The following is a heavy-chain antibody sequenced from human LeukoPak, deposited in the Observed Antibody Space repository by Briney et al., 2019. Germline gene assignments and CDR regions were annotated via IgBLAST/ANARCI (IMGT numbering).Heavy chain of an antibody. Sequence: GGSLRLSCAASGFTFDDYAMHWVRQAPGKGLEWVSGISWNSGSIGYADSVKGRFTISRDNAKNSLYLQMNSLRAEDTASYYCAKDMGELTDYGMDVWGQGTTVTVSS. CDR1: GFTFDDYA. CDR2: ISWNSGSI. V-gene: IGHV3-9*01. CDR3: AKDMGELTDYGMDV. J-gene: IGHJ6*02. D-gene: IGHD3-16*01.